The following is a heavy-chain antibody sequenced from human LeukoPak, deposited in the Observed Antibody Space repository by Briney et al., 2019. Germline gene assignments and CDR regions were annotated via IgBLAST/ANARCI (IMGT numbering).Heavy chain of an antibody. CDR1: GFTFDDYA. D-gene: IGHD3-22*01. V-gene: IGHV3-9*01. CDR3: AKNGNSSGYYPAVYFDY. CDR2: ISWNSGSI. Sequence: PGGSLRLSCAASGFTFDDYAMHWVRQAPGKGLEWVSGISWNSGSIGYADSVKGRFTISRDNAKNSLYLQMNSLRAEDTALYYCAKNGNSSGYYPAVYFDYWGQGTLVTVSS. J-gene: IGHJ4*02.